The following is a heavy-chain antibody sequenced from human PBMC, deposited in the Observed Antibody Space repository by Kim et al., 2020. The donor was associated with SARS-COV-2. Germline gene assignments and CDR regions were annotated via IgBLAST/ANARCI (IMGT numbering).Heavy chain of an antibody. J-gene: IGHJ5*02. Sequence: ASVKVSCKVSGYTLTELSMHWVRQAPGKGLEWMGGFDPEDGETIYAQKFQGRVTMTEDTSTDTAYMELSSLRSEDTAVYYCAMTTLFGGPYWLDPWGQGTMVTVSS. V-gene: IGHV1-24*01. CDR1: GYTLTELS. D-gene: IGHD3-3*01. CDR2: FDPEDGET. CDR3: AMTTLFGGPYWLDP.